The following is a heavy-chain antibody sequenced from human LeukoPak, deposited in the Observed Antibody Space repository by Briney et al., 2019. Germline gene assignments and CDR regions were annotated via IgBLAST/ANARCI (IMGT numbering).Heavy chain of an antibody. CDR3: AGHVGYCGGDCYPYGWFDP. CDR1: GGSISSSSYY. CDR2: IYYSGST. J-gene: IGHJ5*02. D-gene: IGHD2-21*01. Sequence: KASETLSLTCTVSGGSISSSSYYWGWIRQPPGKGLEWIGSIYYSGSTYYNPSLKSRVTISVDTSKNQFSLRLSSVTAADTAVYYCAGHVGYCGGDCYPYGWFDPWGQGTLVTVSS. V-gene: IGHV4-39*01.